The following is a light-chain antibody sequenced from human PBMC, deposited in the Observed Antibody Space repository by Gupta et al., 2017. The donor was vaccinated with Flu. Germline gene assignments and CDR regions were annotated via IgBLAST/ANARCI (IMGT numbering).Light chain of an antibody. J-gene: IGLJ3*02. CDR3: QSYDSSLSGWV. CDR1: TSNIGTFYD. V-gene: IGLV1-40*01. Sequence: QSVLSQPPSVSGAPGQRVTISCSGTTSNIGTFYDVHWYQQLPGTPPKLLIFGDSNRPSGVPDRFSGSKSGTSASLAISGLQADDEADYYCQSYDSSLSGWVFGGGTKLTVL. CDR2: GDS.